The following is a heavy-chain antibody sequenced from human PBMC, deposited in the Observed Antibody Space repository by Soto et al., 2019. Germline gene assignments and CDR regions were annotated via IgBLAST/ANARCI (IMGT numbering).Heavy chain of an antibody. CDR2: IHYFGST. J-gene: IGHJ4*02. D-gene: IGHD1-26*01. CDR1: GGSLNSSSHY. CDR3: ARGGSYVGFDS. V-gene: IGHV4-61*01. Sequence: QVQLQESGPGLVKPSETLSLTCTFSGGSLNSSSHYWRWIRQPPGKGLEWIGYIHYFGSTKYNPSLESRFVISVDTSKNQFSLKVPSVTAADTAIYFCARGGSYVGFDSWGQGARVTVSS.